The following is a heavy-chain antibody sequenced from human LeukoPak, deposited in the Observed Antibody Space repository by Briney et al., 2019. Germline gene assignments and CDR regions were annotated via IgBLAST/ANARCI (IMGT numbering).Heavy chain of an antibody. Sequence: VTPGGSLRLSCAASGFTFSDYYMSWIRQAPGKGLEWVSYISSSGSTIYYADSVKGRFTISRDNSKNTLYLQMNSLRAEDTAVYYCAKGGYYYDSSGFDYWGQGTLVTVSS. CDR1: GFTFSDYY. J-gene: IGHJ4*02. D-gene: IGHD3-22*01. CDR3: AKGGYYYDSSGFDY. CDR2: ISSSGSTI. V-gene: IGHV3-11*04.